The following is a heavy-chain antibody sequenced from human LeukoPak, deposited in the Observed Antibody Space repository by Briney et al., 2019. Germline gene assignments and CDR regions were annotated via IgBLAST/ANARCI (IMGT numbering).Heavy chain of an antibody. Sequence: GGSLRLSCAASGFSFSTYSMIWVRQAPGKGLEWVSSVSGTSEYIYYADSVRGRFTISRDNAKNTVYLQMNSLRAEDTAVYYCAKNTQYSGYYDCWGQGTLVAVSS. J-gene: IGHJ4*02. V-gene: IGHV3-21*04. CDR1: GFSFSTYS. CDR3: AKNTQYSGYYDC. CDR2: VSGTSEYI. D-gene: IGHD6-6*01.